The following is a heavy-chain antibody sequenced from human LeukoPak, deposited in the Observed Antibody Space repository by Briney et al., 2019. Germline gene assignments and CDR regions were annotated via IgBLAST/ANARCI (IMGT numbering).Heavy chain of an antibody. D-gene: IGHD2-2*01. CDR3: AKRGGYCSSASCYYYYYMDV. Sequence: GGSLRLSCVSSGLTFSAYATSWVRQAPRRGLEWVSGITSSGGSTYYADSVKGRFTISRDNSKNTLFLQMNGLRAEDTAVYYCAKRGGYCSSASCYYYYYMDVWGKGTTVTVSS. V-gene: IGHV3-23*01. CDR1: GLTFSAYA. J-gene: IGHJ6*03. CDR2: ITSSGGST.